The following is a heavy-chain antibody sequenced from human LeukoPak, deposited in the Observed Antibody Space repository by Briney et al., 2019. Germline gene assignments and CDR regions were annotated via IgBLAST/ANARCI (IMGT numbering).Heavy chain of an antibody. CDR1: GFTFTHYA. CDR3: ARGVIITYYFDY. D-gene: IGHD3-10*01. V-gene: IGHV3-74*01. CDR2: INSDGSST. Sequence: GRSLRLSCAASGFTFTHYAMHWVRQTPGKGLVWVSRINSDGSSTSYADSVKGRFTISRDNAKNTLYLQMNSLRAEDTAVYYCARGVIITYYFDYWGQGTLVTVSS. J-gene: IGHJ4*02.